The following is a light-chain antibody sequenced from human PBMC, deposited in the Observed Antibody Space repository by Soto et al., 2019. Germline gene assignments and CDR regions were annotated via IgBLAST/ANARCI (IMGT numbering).Light chain of an antibody. CDR2: GAS. CDR3: QQYSKWPLT. CDR1: QSVSSK. V-gene: IGKV3-15*01. J-gene: IGKJ2*01. Sequence: EIVMTQSPVTLSVSPGERATLSCRASQSVSSKLAWYQQKGGQAPRLLIYGASTRATGIPARFSGSGSGTEFTLTISSLQSEDFAIYYFQQYSKWPLTFGQGTKLEIK.